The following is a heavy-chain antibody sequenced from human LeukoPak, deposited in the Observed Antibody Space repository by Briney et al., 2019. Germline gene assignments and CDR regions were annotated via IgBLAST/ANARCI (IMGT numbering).Heavy chain of an antibody. CDR1: GFTFSSND. CDR2: IWYDENNK. Sequence: GTSLRLSCAASGFTFSSNDMHWVRQAPGKGLEWVAVIWYDENNKYYADSVKGRFTISRDNSKNTLFLQMNSLIAEDTAVYYCATDAGHWFDPWGQGTLVTVSS. V-gene: IGHV3-33*01. J-gene: IGHJ5*02. CDR3: ATDAGHWFDP.